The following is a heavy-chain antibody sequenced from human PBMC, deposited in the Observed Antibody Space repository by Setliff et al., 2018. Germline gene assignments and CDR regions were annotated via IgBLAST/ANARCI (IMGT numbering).Heavy chain of an antibody. CDR2: IYYSGST. D-gene: IGHD3-3*01. Sequence: PSETLSLTCTVSGGSISSSSYYWGWIRQPPGKGLEWFGSIYYSGSTYYNPSLKSRVTISVDTSKNQFSLKLSSVTAADTAVYYCARKEYYNFWSGPARAFDIWGQGTMVTVSS. CDR1: GGSISSSSYY. V-gene: IGHV4-39*07. CDR3: ARKEYYNFWSGPARAFDI. J-gene: IGHJ3*02.